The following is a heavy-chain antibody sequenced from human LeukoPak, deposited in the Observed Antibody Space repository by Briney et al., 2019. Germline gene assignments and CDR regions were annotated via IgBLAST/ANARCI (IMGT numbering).Heavy chain of an antibody. Sequence: GGSLRLSCEASGFTFSSYAMSWVRQAPGKELEWVSAISGSGVTTHYAGSVKGRFSISRDNAKNSLYLQMNSLRAEDTAVYYCARGYSGYVGVPADYWGQGTLVTVSS. V-gene: IGHV3-23*01. J-gene: IGHJ4*02. CDR1: GFTFSSYA. CDR3: ARGYSGYVGVPADY. CDR2: ISGSGVTT. D-gene: IGHD5-12*01.